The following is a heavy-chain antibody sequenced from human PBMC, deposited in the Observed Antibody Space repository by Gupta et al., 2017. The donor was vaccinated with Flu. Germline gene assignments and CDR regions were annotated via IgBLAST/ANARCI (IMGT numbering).Heavy chain of an antibody. Sequence: ASGGTFSNYAISWVRMAPGQGPEWMGGIVPVFGTTNYAQNFQGRVTISADKITTKVYMDLSSLISEDTAVYYCARVVTGGDYFFDYWGQGTLVTVSS. CDR3: ARVVTGGDYFFDY. D-gene: IGHD3-16*01. CDR1: GGTFSNYA. J-gene: IGHJ4*02. CDR2: IVPVFGTT. V-gene: IGHV1-69*06.